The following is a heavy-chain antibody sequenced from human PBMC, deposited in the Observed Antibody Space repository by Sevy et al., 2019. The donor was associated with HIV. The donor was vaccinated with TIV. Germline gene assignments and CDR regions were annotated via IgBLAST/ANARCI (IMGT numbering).Heavy chain of an antibody. J-gene: IGHJ4*02. CDR2: ITGSGGST. D-gene: IGHD3-16*01. CDR3: AQDRQTSLVMGGVY. V-gene: IGHV3-23*01. CDR1: GFTFSSYA. Sequence: GGSLRLSCAASGFTFSSYAMNWVRQAPGKGLEWVLSITGSGGSTYYADSMKGRLTISRDNSKNTVYLQMTSLSAEDTAVYYCAQDRQTSLVMGGVYWGQGTLVTVSS.